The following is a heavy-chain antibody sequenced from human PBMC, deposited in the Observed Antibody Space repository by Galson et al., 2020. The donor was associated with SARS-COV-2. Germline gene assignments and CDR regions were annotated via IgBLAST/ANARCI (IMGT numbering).Heavy chain of an antibody. D-gene: IGHD2-15*01. V-gene: IGHV4-59*08. CDR2: IYYSGTA. Sequence: SETLSLTCAVSGDSISPYFRNWIRQAPGKRLEWIGYIYYSGTADYNPSLKSRVTLSVDTSKNEVYLQLRSVTAADTAVYYCARRGGDSWGQGTLVTVSS. CDR3: ARRGGDS. CDR1: GDSISPYF. J-gene: IGHJ5*01.